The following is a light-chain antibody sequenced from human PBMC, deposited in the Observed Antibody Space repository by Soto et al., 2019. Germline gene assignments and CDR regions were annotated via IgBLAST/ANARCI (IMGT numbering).Light chain of an antibody. CDR2: AAS. Sequence: DIQMTQSPSSLSASVGGRVTITCRASQNINSYLNWYQHKPGKAPNLLIYAASSLQSGVPSRFSGSGSGTHFTLTISSLQPEDSAIYYCQQSYNNPTFGQGTRLEIK. V-gene: IGKV1-39*01. CDR3: QQSYNNPT. CDR1: QNINSY. J-gene: IGKJ5*01.